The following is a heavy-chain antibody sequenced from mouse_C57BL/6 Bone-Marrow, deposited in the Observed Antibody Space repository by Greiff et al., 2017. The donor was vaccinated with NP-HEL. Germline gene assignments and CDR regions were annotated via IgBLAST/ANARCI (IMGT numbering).Heavy chain of an antibody. CDR3: ARGLRRFSYYAMDY. CDR2: ISDGGSYT. D-gene: IGHD2-12*01. CDR1: GFTFSSYA. J-gene: IGHJ4*01. Sequence: EVKVVESGGGLVKPGGSLKLSCAASGFTFSSYAMSWVRQTPEKRLEWVATISDGGSYTYYPDNVKGRFTISRDNAKNNLYLQMSHLKSEDTAMYYCARGLRRFSYYAMDYWGQGTSVTVSS. V-gene: IGHV5-4*03.